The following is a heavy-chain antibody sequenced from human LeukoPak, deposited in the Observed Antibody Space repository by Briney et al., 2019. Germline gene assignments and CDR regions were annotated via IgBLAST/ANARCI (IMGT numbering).Heavy chain of an antibody. Sequence: GGSLRLSCAASGFTFNDYYMTWIRQAPGKGLEWVSTIEHIGPTTYYADSVKGRFTISRDNAKNSLFLQMSSLRADDTAIYYCARAGELRYMDVWGKGTAVTVSS. D-gene: IGHD3-16*01. CDR3: ARAGELRYMDV. CDR2: IEHIGPTT. V-gene: IGHV3-11*04. CDR1: GFTFNDYY. J-gene: IGHJ6*03.